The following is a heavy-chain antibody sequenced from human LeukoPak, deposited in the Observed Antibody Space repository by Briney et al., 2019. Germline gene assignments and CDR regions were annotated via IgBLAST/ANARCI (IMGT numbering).Heavy chain of an antibody. V-gene: IGHV3-48*01. CDR3: ARSGGVVVPVEGPQGHYYYSYYMDV. Sequence: GGSLRLSCAASGFTFSTYNMNWVRQAPGKGLEWVTYISSSSSTMYYADSVKGRFTISRDNAKSSLYLQMNSLRAEDTAVYYCARSGGVVVPVEGPQGHYYYSYYMDVWSKGTTVTVSS. D-gene: IGHD2-2*01. J-gene: IGHJ6*03. CDR2: ISSSSSTM. CDR1: GFTFSTYN.